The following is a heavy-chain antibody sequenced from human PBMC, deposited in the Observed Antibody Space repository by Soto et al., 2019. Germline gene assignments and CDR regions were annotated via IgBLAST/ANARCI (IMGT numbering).Heavy chain of an antibody. CDR1: GFTFSSYS. Sequence: EVQLVESGGGLVKPGGSLRLSCAASGFTFSSYSMNWVRQAPGKGLEWVSSISSSSSYIYYADSMKGRFTISRDNAKNSLYLQMNSLRAEDTAVYYCARLGGYCSGGSCPSGMDVWGQGTTVTVSS. CDR3: ARLGGYCSGGSCPSGMDV. V-gene: IGHV3-21*01. CDR2: ISSSSSYI. J-gene: IGHJ6*02. D-gene: IGHD2-15*01.